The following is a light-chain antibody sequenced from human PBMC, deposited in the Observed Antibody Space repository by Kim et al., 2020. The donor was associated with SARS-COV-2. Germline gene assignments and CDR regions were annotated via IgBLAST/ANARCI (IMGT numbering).Light chain of an antibody. Sequence: GQSVTIACTGTTDDVGRYDFVSGYQQYPGKVPKLLIYDVSERPSGVPDRFSGAKSGSTASLTISGLQTDDEAAYYCCSYAGSYTWLFGGGTQLTVL. CDR2: DVS. CDR3: CSYAGSYTWL. CDR1: TDDVGRYDF. V-gene: IGLV2-11*03. J-gene: IGLJ3*02.